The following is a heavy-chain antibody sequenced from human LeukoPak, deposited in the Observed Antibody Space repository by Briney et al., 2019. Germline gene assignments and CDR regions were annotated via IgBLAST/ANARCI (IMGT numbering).Heavy chain of an antibody. Sequence: ASVKVSCKASGYTFTGYYMHWVRQAPGQGLEWMGWINPNSGGTNYAQKFQGRVTMTRDTSISTAYMELSRLRSDDTAVYYCARENVRYYYGMDVWGQGTTVTVSS. CDR1: GYTFTGYY. J-gene: IGHJ6*02. CDR3: ARENVRYYYGMDV. CDR2: INPNSGGT. D-gene: IGHD3-10*02. V-gene: IGHV1-2*02.